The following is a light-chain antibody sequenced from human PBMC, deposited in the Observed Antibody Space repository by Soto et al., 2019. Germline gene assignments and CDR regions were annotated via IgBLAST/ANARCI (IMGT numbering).Light chain of an antibody. J-gene: IGKJ2*01. CDR2: GAS. CDR1: QSVYNNY. CDR3: QQYGTSPYT. Sequence: EIVLTQSSDTLSLSPGERATLSCRASQSVYNNYLAWYQQKPGQDPRILIYGASSRPGGIPDKFSGGGSGTDFTRAVNRLEPGDFAVYYCQQYGTSPYTFAQGTKVDI. V-gene: IGKV3-20*01.